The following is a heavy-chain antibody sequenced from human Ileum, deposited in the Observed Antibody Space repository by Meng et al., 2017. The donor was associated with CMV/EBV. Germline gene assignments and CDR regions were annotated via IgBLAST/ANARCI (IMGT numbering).Heavy chain of an antibody. CDR2: IKSDRSST. Sequence: CAASGFTFSSYWMHWVRHAPGKGLVWVSRIKSDRSSTSYADSVKGRFTISRDNAKNTLYLQMNSLRAEDTAVFYCARGTGSTGYFDYWGQGTLVTVSS. J-gene: IGHJ4*02. D-gene: IGHD1-1*01. CDR1: GFTFSSYW. CDR3: ARGTGSTGYFDY. V-gene: IGHV3-74*01.